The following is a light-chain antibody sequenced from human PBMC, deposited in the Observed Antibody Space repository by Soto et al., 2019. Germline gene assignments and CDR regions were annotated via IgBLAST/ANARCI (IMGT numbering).Light chain of an antibody. Sequence: QSVLTQPASVSGSPGQPITISCTGTSSDVGNYKLVSWYQQHPGKAPKLLIYEVNKRPSGISNRFSASKSGNTASLTISGLQAEDEADYHCCSYAGSSILVFGGGTKVTVL. CDR2: EVN. J-gene: IGLJ3*02. CDR3: CSYAGSSILV. V-gene: IGLV2-23*02. CDR1: SSDVGNYKL.